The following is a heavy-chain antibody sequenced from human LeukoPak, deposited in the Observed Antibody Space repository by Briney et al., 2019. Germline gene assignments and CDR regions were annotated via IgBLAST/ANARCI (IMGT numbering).Heavy chain of an antibody. J-gene: IGHJ4*02. V-gene: IGHV3-33*01. CDR3: ARGGPQGRVAATGTFDY. D-gene: IGHD6-13*01. CDR2: NWYDGGNG. CDR1: GFTFSSYD. Sequence: GGSLRLSCAASGFTFSSYDMHWVRQAPGKGLEWVAVNWYDGGNGYYADSVKGRFTISRDNSKNTLYLQVNSLRAEDTAVYYCARGGPQGRVAATGTFDYWGQGTLVTVSS.